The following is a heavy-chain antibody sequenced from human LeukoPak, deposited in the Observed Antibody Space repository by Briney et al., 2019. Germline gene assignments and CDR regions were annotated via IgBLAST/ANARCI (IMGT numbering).Heavy chain of an antibody. J-gene: IGHJ4*02. V-gene: IGHV4-59*01. CDR3: ARGEYSGSD. CDR2: IYYSGSGST. D-gene: IGHD1-1*01. Sequence: SETLSLTCTVSGGSLSSYYWSWLRQPPGKGLEWIGYIYYSGSGSTNYNPSLKSRVTISVDTSKNQLSLKLSSVTAADTAVYYCARGEYSGSDWGQGTLVTVSS. CDR1: GGSLSSYY.